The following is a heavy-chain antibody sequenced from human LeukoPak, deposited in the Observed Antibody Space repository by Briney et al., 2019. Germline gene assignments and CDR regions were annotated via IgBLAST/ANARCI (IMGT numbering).Heavy chain of an antibody. Sequence: GGSLRLSCAASGFTFSNYGMSWVRQAPGKGLEWVSTISGSGSATYNAGSVKGRFTTSRDNSNNTLYLQMNSLRAEDTAVYYCARKTYDHSWGQGTLVTVSS. J-gene: IGHJ5*02. V-gene: IGHV3-23*01. D-gene: IGHD5-12*01. CDR2: ISGSGSAT. CDR1: GFTFSNYG. CDR3: ARKTYDHS.